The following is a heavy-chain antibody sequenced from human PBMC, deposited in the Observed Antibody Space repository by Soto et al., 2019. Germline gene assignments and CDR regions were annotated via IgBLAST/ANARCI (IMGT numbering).Heavy chain of an antibody. V-gene: IGHV4-31*03. CDR1: GGSISSGGYY. CDR2: IYYSGST. Sequence: PSETLSLTCTVSGGSISSGGYYWSWLRQHPGKGLEWIGYIYYSGSTYYNPSLKSRVTISVDTSKNQFSLKLSSVTAADTAVYYCARGRPSNYYGSGSYYHNWFDPWGQGTLVTVSS. J-gene: IGHJ5*02. D-gene: IGHD3-10*01. CDR3: ARGRPSNYYGSGSYYHNWFDP.